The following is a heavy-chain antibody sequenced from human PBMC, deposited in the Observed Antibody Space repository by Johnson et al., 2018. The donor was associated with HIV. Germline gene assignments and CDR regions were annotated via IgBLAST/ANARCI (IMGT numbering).Heavy chain of an antibody. J-gene: IGHJ3*02. CDR3: ARGRGSGRDAVEI. Sequence: VQVVESGGGLIQPGGSLRLSCAASGFTVSSNYMSWVRQAPGKGLEWVSVIYSGGSTYYADSVKGRFTISRDNSKNTLYLQMNSLRAEDTAVYYCARGRGSGRDAVEIWGQGTMVTVCS. CDR1: GFTVSSNY. D-gene: IGHD3-10*01. CDR2: IYSGGST. V-gene: IGHV3-53*01.